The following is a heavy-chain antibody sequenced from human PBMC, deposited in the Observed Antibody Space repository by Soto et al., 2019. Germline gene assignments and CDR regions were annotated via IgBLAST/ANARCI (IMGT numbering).Heavy chain of an antibody. J-gene: IGHJ4*02. CDR3: AKVDVGYYDSSGYYDY. Sequence: PGGSLRLSCAASGFTFSSYGMHWVRQAPGKGLEWVAVISYDGSNKYYADSVKGRFTISRDNSKNTLYLQMNSLRAEDTAVYYCAKVDVGYYDSSGYYDYWGQGTLVTVSS. D-gene: IGHD3-22*01. CDR1: GFTFSSYG. CDR2: ISYDGSNK. V-gene: IGHV3-30*18.